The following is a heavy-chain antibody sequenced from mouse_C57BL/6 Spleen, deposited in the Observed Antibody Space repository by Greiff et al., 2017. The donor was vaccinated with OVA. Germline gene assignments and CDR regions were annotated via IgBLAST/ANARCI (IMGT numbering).Heavy chain of an antibody. J-gene: IGHJ3*01. CDR3: AGAVYDDGAD. Sequence: EVQLVESGGGLVKPGGSLKLSCAASGFTFSSYTMSWVRQTPEKRLEWVATISGGGGNTYYPDSVKGRFTISRDNAKNTLYLQMSRLRSEDTALYYCAGAVYDDGADWGPGTLVTVAA. D-gene: IGHD2-3*01. CDR1: GFTFSSYT. V-gene: IGHV5-9*01. CDR2: ISGGGGNT.